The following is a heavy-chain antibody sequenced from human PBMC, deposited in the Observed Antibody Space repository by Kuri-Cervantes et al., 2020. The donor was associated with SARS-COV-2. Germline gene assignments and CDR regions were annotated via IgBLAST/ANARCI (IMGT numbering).Heavy chain of an antibody. D-gene: IGHD1-26*01. CDR1: GGSISRYY. CDR3: GRLGATKRSHYYGVDV. V-gene: IGHV4-59*01. J-gene: IGHJ6*02. CDR2: IHYSGST. Sequence: SETLSLTCSVSGGSISRYYWSWMRQPPGKGLEWIGNIHYSGSTNYNSSLDSRVTISVDTSKNQLSLRLSSVTAADTAVYYCGRLGATKRSHYYGVDVWGQGTTVTVSS.